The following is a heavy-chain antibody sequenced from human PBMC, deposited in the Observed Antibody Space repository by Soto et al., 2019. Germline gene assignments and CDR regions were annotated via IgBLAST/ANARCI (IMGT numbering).Heavy chain of an antibody. CDR3: ARKGDSGSRYEGGHDN. CDR1: WYHFTSYG. CDR2: IRAYNGDT. Sequence: VSVKVSCKASWYHFTSYGITWVRQAPGQGLEWMGWIRAYNGDTNSAQNFQGRVTLTTDKATSTAYLELRILRSDDMAVYYCARKGDSGSRYEGGHDNWVRGTM. D-gene: IGHD6-13*01. J-gene: IGHJ4*01. V-gene: IGHV1-18*03.